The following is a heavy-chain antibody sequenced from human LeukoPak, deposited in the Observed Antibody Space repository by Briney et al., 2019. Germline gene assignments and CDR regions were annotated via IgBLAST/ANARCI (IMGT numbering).Heavy chain of an antibody. CDR1: GGSISNSY. D-gene: IGHD2-21*01. Sequence: PSETLSLTCTVSGGSISNSYWSWIRQPPGKGLEWIGYIFYSGSTNYNPSLKSRVTISVDTSNNQVSLKLSSVTAADTAIYYCVRTSCGLSMDVWGQGTTVTVSS. J-gene: IGHJ6*02. V-gene: IGHV4-59*08. CDR2: IFYSGST. CDR3: VRTSCGLSMDV.